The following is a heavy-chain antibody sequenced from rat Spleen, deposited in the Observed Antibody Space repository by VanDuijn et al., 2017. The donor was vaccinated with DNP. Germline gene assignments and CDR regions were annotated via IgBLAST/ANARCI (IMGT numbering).Heavy chain of an antibody. CDR3: VTRGKYGGYDY. Sequence: EVQLVESGGGLVQPGNSLKLSCAASGFTFSNYGMAWVRQAPTKGLEWVASIGSGGSHTFYRDTVQGRLTISRDNAKTTLYLQMDSLRSEDTATYYCVTRGKYGGYDYWGQGVIVTVSS. J-gene: IGHJ2*01. D-gene: IGHD1-11*01. V-gene: IGHV5S23*01. CDR1: GFTFSNYG. CDR2: IGSGGSHT.